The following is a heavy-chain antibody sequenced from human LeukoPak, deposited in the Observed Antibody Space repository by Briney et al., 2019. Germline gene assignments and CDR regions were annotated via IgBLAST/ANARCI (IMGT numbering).Heavy chain of an antibody. J-gene: IGHJ5*02. CDR3: ARAGGSLNTPADP. V-gene: IGHV5-51*01. CDR1: GYSFNNYW. D-gene: IGHD1-26*01. Sequence: GESLKISCKGSGYSFNNYWIGWVRQMPGKGLEWMGIIYPGDSDTRYSPSFQGQVTISADKSISTAYLQWSSLKASDTAMYYCARAGGSLNTPADPWGQGTLVTVSS. CDR2: IYPGDSDT.